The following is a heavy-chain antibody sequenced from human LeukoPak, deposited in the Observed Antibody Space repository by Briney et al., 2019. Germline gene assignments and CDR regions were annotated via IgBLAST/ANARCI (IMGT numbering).Heavy chain of an antibody. CDR2: ISYDGTNK. Sequence: GGSLRLSCAASGFSVSSNYMSWVRQAPGKGLEWVAVISYDGTNKYYADSVKGRFTISRDNSKNTLSLQMNSLRAEDTALYYCARGFVLGAAKNYFDYWGQGALVTVSS. CDR1: GFSVSSNY. J-gene: IGHJ4*02. D-gene: IGHD2-21*02. V-gene: IGHV3-30-3*01. CDR3: ARGFVLGAAKNYFDY.